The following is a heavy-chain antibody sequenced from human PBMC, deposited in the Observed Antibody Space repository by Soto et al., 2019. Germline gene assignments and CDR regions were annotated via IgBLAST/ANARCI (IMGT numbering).Heavy chain of an antibody. V-gene: IGHV3-33*01. D-gene: IGHD6-19*01. J-gene: IGHJ4*02. CDR2: IWYDGSNK. CDR3: AREGYSSGWYRGYFDY. CDR1: GFTFSSYG. Sequence: QVQLVESGGGVVQPGRSLRLSCAASGFTFSSYGMHWVRQAPGKGLERVAVIWYDGSNKYYADSVKGRFTISRDNSKNTLYLQMNSLRAEDTAVYYCAREGYSSGWYRGYFDYWGQGTLVTVSS.